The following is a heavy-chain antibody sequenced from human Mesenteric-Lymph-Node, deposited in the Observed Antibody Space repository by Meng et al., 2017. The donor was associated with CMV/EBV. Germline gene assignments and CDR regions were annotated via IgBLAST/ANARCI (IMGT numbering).Heavy chain of an antibody. CDR1: GFTFSSYS. V-gene: IGHV3-21*01. D-gene: IGHD3-16*01. J-gene: IGHJ4*02. CDR2: ISSSSSYI. Sequence: GESLKISCAASGFTFSSYSMNWVHQAPGKGLEWVSSISSSSSYIYYADSVKGRFTISRDNAKNSLYLQMNSLRAEDTAVYYCARGGLRPVNYWGQGTLVTVSS. CDR3: ARGGLRPVNY.